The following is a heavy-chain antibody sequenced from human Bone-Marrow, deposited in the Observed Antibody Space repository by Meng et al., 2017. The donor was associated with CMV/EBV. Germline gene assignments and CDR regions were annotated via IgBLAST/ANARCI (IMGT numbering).Heavy chain of an antibody. V-gene: IGHV4-39*01. J-gene: IGHJ4*02. CDR1: GGSISSSSYY. Sequence: GSLRLSCTVSGGSISSSSYYWGWIRQPPGKGLEWIGSIYYSGSTYYNPSLKSRVTISVDTSKNQFSLKLSSVTAADTAVYYCASAARPEKWGQGTLVTVSS. CDR2: IYYSGST. CDR3: ASAARPEK. D-gene: IGHD6-6*01.